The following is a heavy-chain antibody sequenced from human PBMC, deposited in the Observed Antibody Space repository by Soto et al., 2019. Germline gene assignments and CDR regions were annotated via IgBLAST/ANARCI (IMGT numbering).Heavy chain of an antibody. CDR1: GGSISSAENF. Sequence: QVQLQESSPGLVRPSQTLSLRCSVSGGSISSAENFWSWVRQPPGTGLEWIGYISYSGNTYFNPSLQSRPAISVDTSNTQFSLILTSVTAADAAVYFCARASGDSSGYGFDYWGQGTLVTVSS. CDR2: ISYSGNT. CDR3: ARASGDSSGYGFDY. D-gene: IGHD3-22*01. J-gene: IGHJ4*02. V-gene: IGHV4-30-4*01.